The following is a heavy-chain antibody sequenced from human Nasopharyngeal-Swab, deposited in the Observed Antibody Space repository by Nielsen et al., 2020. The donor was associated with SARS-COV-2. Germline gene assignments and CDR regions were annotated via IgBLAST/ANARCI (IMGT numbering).Heavy chain of an antibody. J-gene: IGHJ4*02. D-gene: IGHD3-10*01. CDR2: ISSSGSHK. Sequence: WIRQPPGKGLEWVSFISSSGSHKYYADSMKGRFTISRDNAKSSLYLQLSSLRAEDTAVYYCARVEEYYYGSGSLSDNWGQGTPVTVSS. V-gene: IGHV3-21*01. CDR3: ARVEEYYYGSGSLSDN.